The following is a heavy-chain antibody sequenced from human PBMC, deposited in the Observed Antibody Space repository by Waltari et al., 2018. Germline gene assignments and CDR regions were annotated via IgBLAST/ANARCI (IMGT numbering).Heavy chain of an antibody. CDR2: IIPIIGIA. V-gene: IGHV1-69*08. J-gene: IGHJ5*02. Sequence: QVQLVQSGAEVKKPGSSVKVSCKASGGTFSSYTISWVRQAPGQGLEWMGRIIPIIGIANDAQKFQGRVTITADKSTSTAYMELSSLRSEDTAVYYCARDRLGYCSGGSCYWFDPWGQGTLVTVSS. CDR1: GGTFSSYT. CDR3: ARDRLGYCSGGSCYWFDP. D-gene: IGHD2-15*01.